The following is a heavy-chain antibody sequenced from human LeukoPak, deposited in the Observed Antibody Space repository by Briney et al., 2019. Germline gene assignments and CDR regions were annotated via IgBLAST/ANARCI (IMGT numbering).Heavy chain of an antibody. CDR3: ARGMGGRFQTMIGFDY. CDR1: GGSISSSSYY. CDR2: IYYSGNT. D-gene: IGHD3-22*01. V-gene: IGHV4-39*01. J-gene: IGHJ4*02. Sequence: SETLSLTCTVSGGSISSSSYYWGWIRQPPGKGLEWIGSIYYSGNTYYNASLKSRVTISGDTSKNQFSLILSSVTAADTAVYYCARGMGGRFQTMIGFDYWGQGTLVTVSS.